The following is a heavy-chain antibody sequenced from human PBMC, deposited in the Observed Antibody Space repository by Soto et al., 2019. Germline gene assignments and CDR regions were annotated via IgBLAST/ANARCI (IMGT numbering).Heavy chain of an antibody. CDR3: ARVYYYDSSGYFYYFDY. CDR2: IYYSGST. J-gene: IGHJ4*02. V-gene: IGHV4-59*01. Sequence: SETLSLTCTVSGGSISSYYWSWIRQPPGKGLEWIGYIYYSGSTNYNPSLKGRVTISVDTSKNQFSLKLSSVTAADTAVYYCARVYYYDSSGYFYYFDYWGQGTLVTVSS. CDR1: GGSISSYY. D-gene: IGHD3-22*01.